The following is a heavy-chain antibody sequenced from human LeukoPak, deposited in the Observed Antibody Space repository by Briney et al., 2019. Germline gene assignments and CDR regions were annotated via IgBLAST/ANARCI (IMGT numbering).Heavy chain of an antibody. V-gene: IGHV3-30*04. CDR1: GFTFSNYA. Sequence: GRSLRLSCAASGFTFSNYALHWVRQAPGKGLEWVAVISYDGSNKFYADSVRGRFTISRDNSKNTLFLQMNSLRPEDTAVYHCARGPDYDILADYFDYWGQGTLVTVSS. J-gene: IGHJ4*02. CDR2: ISYDGSNK. D-gene: IGHD3-9*01. CDR3: ARGPDYDILADYFDY.